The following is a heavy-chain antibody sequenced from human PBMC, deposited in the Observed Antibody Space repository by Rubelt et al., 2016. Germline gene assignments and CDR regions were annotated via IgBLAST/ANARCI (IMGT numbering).Heavy chain of an antibody. CDR1: GYSFTTYW. V-gene: IGHV5-51*01. Sequence: EVQLVQSAAEVKKPGESLKISCKGSGYSFTTYWIAWVRQMPGKGLEWMGIIYPGDSDTRYSPSFQGQVTISADKCSSTACLQWSGLKSSDTAMDYCAADQYYVMDVWGQGTTVTGSS. D-gene: IGHD2-2*01. CDR3: AADQYYVMDV. CDR2: IYPGDSDT. J-gene: IGHJ6*02.